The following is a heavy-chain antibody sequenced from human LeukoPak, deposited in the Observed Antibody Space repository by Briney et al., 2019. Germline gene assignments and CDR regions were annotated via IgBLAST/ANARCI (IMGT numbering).Heavy chain of an antibody. CDR3: ARAGVAADPRFDP. V-gene: IGHV4-59*01. CDR1: GGSISSYY. CDR2: IYYSGST. J-gene: IGHJ5*02. D-gene: IGHD6-13*01. Sequence: PSETLSLTCTVSGGSISSYYWSWIRQPPGKGLEWIGYIYYSGSTNYNPSLKGRVTISVDTSKNQFSLKLSSVTAADTAVYYCARAGVAADPRFDPWGQGTQVTVSS.